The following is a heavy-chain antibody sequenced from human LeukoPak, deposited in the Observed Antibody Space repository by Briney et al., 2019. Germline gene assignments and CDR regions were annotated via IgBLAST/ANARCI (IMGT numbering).Heavy chain of an antibody. CDR2: IYYSVST. CDR1: GGSISSYY. D-gene: IGHD3-3*01. V-gene: IGHV4-59*12. Sequence: KPSETLSLTCTVSGGSISSYYWSWIRQPPGKGLEWIGYIYYSVSTNYNPSLKSRVTISVDTSKNQFSLKLSSVTAADTAVYYCARGFSLHYDFWSGSRRSNWFDPWGQGTLVTVSS. CDR3: ARGFSLHYDFWSGSRRSNWFDP. J-gene: IGHJ5*02.